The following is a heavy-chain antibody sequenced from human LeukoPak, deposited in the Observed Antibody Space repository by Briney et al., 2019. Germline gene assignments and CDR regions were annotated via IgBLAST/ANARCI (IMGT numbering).Heavy chain of an antibody. CDR3: ARVPRRQRWLHSRHYYYMDV. V-gene: IGHV1-46*01. Sequence: ASVKVSSKASGDTFTIYYMHWVPQAPGQGLEWMGIINPSGGRTSYAQKFQGRVTMPRDMSTSTVYMELRSLRSEHTAVYYCARVPRRQRWLHSRHYYYMDVWGKGTTVTVSS. CDR1: GDTFTIYY. J-gene: IGHJ6*03. CDR2: INPSGGRT. D-gene: IGHD5-24*01.